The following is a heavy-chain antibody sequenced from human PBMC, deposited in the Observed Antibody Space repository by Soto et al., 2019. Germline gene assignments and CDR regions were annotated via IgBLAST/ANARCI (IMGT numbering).Heavy chain of an antibody. V-gene: IGHV1-69*12. J-gene: IGHJ4*02. CDR2: IIPMFDTP. Sequence: QVQLVQSGAEVKKPGSSVKVSCKASGGTFSSDSFSWVRQAPGQGLEWMGGIIPMFDTPIYAQKFQDRVTITADESTSPAYMQLSRLRSGDTAVYYCARSGGLDRDFNDWGQGSLVTVSS. CDR3: ARSGGLDRDFND. CDR1: GGTFSSDS. D-gene: IGHD2-15*01.